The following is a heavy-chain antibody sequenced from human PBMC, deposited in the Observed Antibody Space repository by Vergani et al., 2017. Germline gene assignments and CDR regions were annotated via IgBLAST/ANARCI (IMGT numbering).Heavy chain of an antibody. D-gene: IGHD5-18*01. Sequence: EVQLLESGGGLVQPGGSLRISCAASGFTSSSYAMSWVRQAPGKGLEWVSAISGSGGSTYYADSVKGRFTISRDNSKNTLYLQMNSLRAEDTAIYYCAKGSSSGYSYGRFFDYWGQGTLVTVSS. J-gene: IGHJ4*02. CDR2: ISGSGGST. CDR3: AKGSSSGYSYGRFFDY. V-gene: IGHV3-23*01. CDR1: GFTSSSYA.